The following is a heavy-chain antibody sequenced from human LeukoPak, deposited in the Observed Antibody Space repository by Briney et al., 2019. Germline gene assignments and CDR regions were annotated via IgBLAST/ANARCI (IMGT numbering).Heavy chain of an antibody. CDR2: IYYSGST. CDR1: GGSISSSSYY. J-gene: IGHJ5*02. CDR3: ARSGTVAGTGFDWFDP. Sequence: PSETLSLTCTVSGGSISSSSYYWGWIRQPPGKGLEWIGSIYYSGSTYYNPSLKSRVTISVDTSKNQFSLKLSSVTAADTAVYYCARSGTVAGTGFDWFDPWGQGTLVTVSS. D-gene: IGHD6-19*01. V-gene: IGHV4-39*07.